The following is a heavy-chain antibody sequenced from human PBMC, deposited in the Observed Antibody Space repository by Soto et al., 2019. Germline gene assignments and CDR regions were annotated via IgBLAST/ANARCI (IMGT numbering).Heavy chain of an antibody. Sequence: PSETLSLTCDVSSGSINNNNWWSWVRQPPGKGLEWIGEIRHGGSTNYNPSLKSRVSISVDRSNNQFSLRLGSVTAADTAVYYCAKNGAYAIGYWGQGTLVTVSS. CDR2: IRHGGST. J-gene: IGHJ4*02. CDR3: AKNGAYAIGY. D-gene: IGHD1-26*01. V-gene: IGHV4-4*02. CDR1: SGSINNNNW.